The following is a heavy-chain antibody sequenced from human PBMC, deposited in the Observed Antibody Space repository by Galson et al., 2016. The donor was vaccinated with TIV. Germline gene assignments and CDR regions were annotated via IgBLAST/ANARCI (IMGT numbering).Heavy chain of an antibody. CDR3: ARRSNGWSD. D-gene: IGHD6-19*01. V-gene: IGHV5-51*01. Sequence: KVSCKGFGYDFSSYRIGWVRQTPGKGLEWMGIIYPLDANARYTPSFQGQVTMSADKSISTAYLQLNSLKTSDTAMYYCARRSNGWSDWGQGTLVTVSS. J-gene: IGHJ4*02. CDR1: GYDFSSYR. CDR2: IYPLDANA.